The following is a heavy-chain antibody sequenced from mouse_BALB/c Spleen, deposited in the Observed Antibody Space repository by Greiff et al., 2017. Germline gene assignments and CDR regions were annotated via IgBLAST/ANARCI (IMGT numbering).Heavy chain of an antibody. J-gene: IGHJ4*01. CDR1: GFTFSSYA. Sequence: EVKVVESGGGLVKPGGSLKLSCAASGFTFSSYAMSWVRQTPEKRLEWVASISSGGSTYYPDSVKGRFTISRDNARNILYLQMSSLRSEDSAMYYCARDGGMDYWGQGTSVTVSS. CDR2: ISSGGST. CDR3: ARDGGMDY. V-gene: IGHV5-6-5*01.